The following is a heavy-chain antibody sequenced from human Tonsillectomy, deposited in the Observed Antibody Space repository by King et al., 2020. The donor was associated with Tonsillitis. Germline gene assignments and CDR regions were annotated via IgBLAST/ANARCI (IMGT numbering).Heavy chain of an antibody. CDR1: GFTFSSYA. V-gene: IGHV3-23*04. CDR3: AKYTIFGVVPGGMDV. Sequence: VQLVESGGGLVQPGGSLRLSCAASGFTFSSYAMSWVRQAPGKGLGWVSGISTSGGGTYYAESVKGRFTISRDNSKNTLYLQMNRLRVEDTAVYYCAKYTIFGVVPGGMDVWGQGTTVTVSS. D-gene: IGHD3-3*01. CDR2: ISTSGGGT. J-gene: IGHJ6*02.